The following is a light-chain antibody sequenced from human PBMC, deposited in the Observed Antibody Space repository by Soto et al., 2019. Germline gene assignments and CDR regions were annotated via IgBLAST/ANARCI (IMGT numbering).Light chain of an antibody. CDR3: QVRTDWTTFKYT. CDR2: ETS. Sequence: EIVLTQSPASLSSSAGERVTLSCRASQSVDTMVAWYQPQVGRTPRLLIYETSNRATGVPGRFSGSGSGTAFTPSISRLEPEDFAVYFCQVRTDWTTFKYTFGQGTKLEV. CDR1: QSVDTM. J-gene: IGKJ2*01. V-gene: IGKV3-11*01.